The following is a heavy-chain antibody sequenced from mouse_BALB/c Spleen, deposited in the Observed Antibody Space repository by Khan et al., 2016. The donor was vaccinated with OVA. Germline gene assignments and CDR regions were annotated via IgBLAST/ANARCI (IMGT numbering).Heavy chain of an antibody. J-gene: IGHJ4*01. CDR3: AKEIWSYYFALDY. V-gene: IGHV2-6-5*01. CDR2: IWGGGST. CDR1: GFSLTDYG. D-gene: IGHD1-1*02. Sequence: QVQLKESGPGLVAPSQSLSITCTVPGFSLTDYGVSWIRQPPGKGLEWLGVIWGGGSTYYNSALKSRLSLSKDNSKSQVFLKMNSLQTDDTAMYYCAKEIWSYYFALDYWGQGTSVTVSS.